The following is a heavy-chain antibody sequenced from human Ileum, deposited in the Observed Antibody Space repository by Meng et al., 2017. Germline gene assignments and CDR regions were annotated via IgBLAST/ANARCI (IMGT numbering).Heavy chain of an antibody. V-gene: IGHV4-4*02. J-gene: IGHJ4*02. D-gene: IGHD2-21*01. Sequence: GPGPVQLWGTLPPPWRSLGQSTSSRDWGSWVRQPPGKGLEWIGEISQESGRTNYNPSLKSRVTISLDKSKNQFSLNLNSVTAADTAVYYCVRNEGYSLGDWGQGTLVTVSS. CDR2: ISQESGRT. CDR1: GQSTSSRDW. CDR3: VRNEGYSLGD.